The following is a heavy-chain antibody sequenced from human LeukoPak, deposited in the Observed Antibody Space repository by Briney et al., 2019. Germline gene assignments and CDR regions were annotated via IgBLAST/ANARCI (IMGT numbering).Heavy chain of an antibody. V-gene: IGHV5-51*01. CDR3: ARTGPTVGAAADY. CDR1: GYSLTSYW. D-gene: IGHD6-13*01. J-gene: IGHJ4*02. CDR2: IYPGDSDT. Sequence: GESLKISCKGSGYSLTSYWIGWVRQMPGNGLEWMGIIYPGDSDTRYSPSFQGQVTISADKSISTAYLQWSSLKASDTAMYYCARTGPTVGAAADYWGQGTLVTVSS.